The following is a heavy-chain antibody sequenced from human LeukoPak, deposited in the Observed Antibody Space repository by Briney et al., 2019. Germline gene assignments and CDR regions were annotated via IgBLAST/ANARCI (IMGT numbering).Heavy chain of an antibody. D-gene: IGHD3-22*01. CDR3: AKRGYYYDSSGYYYFDY. CDR2: ISGSGGST. J-gene: IGHJ4*02. Sequence: GGSLRLSCAASGXTFSSYAMSWVRQAPGKGLEWVLAISGSGGSTYYADSVKGRFTISRDSSKNTLYLQMNSLRAEDTAVYYCAKRGYYYDSSGYYYFDYWGQGTLVTVSS. CDR1: GXTFSSYA. V-gene: IGHV3-23*01.